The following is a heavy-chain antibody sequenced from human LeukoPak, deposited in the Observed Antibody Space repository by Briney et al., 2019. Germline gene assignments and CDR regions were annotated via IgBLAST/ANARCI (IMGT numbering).Heavy chain of an antibody. CDR1: GGSLANYY. Sequence: SETLSLTCSVSGGSLANYYWSWIRQPAGKGLEWIGRIYGGGSPNYNPSLKGRLTLSVDTSRNRISLTLSSVTAADTAIYFCARGFTNAWRGGYFDPWGQGILVTVAS. J-gene: IGHJ5*02. V-gene: IGHV4-4*07. CDR3: ARGFTNAWRGGYFDP. D-gene: IGHD2-8*01. CDR2: IYGGGSP.